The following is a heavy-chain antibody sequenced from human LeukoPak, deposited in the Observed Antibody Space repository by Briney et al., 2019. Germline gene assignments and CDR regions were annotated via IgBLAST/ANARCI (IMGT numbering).Heavy chain of an antibody. V-gene: IGHV1-46*01. CDR3: ARATVTTKARIDY. CDR1: GYGFTNNY. Sequence: ASVKVSCKASGYGFTNNYISWVRQAPGQGLEWMGIINPSGGSTTYAQKFQGRVTMTRDTSTSTVYMELSSLRSEDTAVYYCARATVTTKARIDYWGQGTLVTVSS. D-gene: IGHD4-17*01. CDR2: INPSGGST. J-gene: IGHJ4*02.